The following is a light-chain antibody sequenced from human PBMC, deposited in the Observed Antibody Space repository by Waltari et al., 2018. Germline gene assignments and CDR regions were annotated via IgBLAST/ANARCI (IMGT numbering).Light chain of an antibody. Sequence: QSALTQPASVSGSPGQSITISCTGTSSDVGRYNLVSWYQQHPGKAPKLMIFEVTKRPSGVSNRFSGSTSGNMASLTISGLQAEDEADYYCCSYAGSATPYVFGTGTKVTVL. CDR1: SSDVGRYNL. CDR2: EVT. J-gene: IGLJ1*01. V-gene: IGLV2-23*02. CDR3: CSYAGSATPYV.